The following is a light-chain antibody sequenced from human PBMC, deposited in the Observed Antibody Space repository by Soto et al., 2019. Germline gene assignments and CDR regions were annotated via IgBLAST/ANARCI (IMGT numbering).Light chain of an antibody. Sequence: DIQMTQSPSSLSASVGDRVTITCRASQSIDNYLNWYQQKSGKAPQLLIYSASHLQSGVPSRFSGGGYGTDFILTISSLQPEDSAIYFCQQSFTAPLTFGGGTKVEIK. CDR3: QQSFTAPLT. J-gene: IGKJ4*01. CDR1: QSIDNY. CDR2: SAS. V-gene: IGKV1-39*01.